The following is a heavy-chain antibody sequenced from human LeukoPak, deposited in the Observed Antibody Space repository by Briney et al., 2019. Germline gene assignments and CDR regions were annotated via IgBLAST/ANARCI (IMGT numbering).Heavy chain of an antibody. CDR3: AREEMGEWLVNRWFDH. D-gene: IGHD6-19*01. CDR1: GVAISSVDYY. V-gene: IGHV4-30-4*01. CDR2: IYYSGSH. J-gene: IGHJ5*02. Sequence: SETLSLTCTVSGVAISSVDYYCSWIRQPPGKGLEWSGYIYYSGSHYYNPYLKSRVTISVDTSKNQFYLQLSSVTAADTAVYYCAREEMGEWLVNRWFDHWGQGTLVTVSS.